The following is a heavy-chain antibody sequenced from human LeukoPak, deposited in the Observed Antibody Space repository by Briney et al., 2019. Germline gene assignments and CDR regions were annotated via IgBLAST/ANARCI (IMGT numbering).Heavy chain of an antibody. V-gene: IGHV4-30-4*01. J-gene: IGHJ4*02. Sequence: SETLYLTCTVSGGSISSGDYYWSWIRQPPGKGLEWTGYIYYSGSTYYNPSLKSRVTISVDTSKNQFSLKLSSVTAVDTAVYYCAREAVGSEQPAFDYWGQGTLVTVSS. CDR1: GGSISSGDYY. CDR2: IYYSGST. CDR3: AREAVGSEQPAFDY.